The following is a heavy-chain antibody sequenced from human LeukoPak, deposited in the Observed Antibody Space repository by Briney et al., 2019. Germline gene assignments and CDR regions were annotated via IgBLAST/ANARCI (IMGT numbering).Heavy chain of an antibody. V-gene: IGHV3-30*04. CDR1: GFTFSSYV. J-gene: IGHJ6*03. D-gene: IGHD5-12*01. Sequence: GGSLRLSCAASGFTFSSYVVHWVRQAPGKGLEWVAIISYDGSNKYYADSVKGRFTISRDNSKNTLYLQMKSLRAEDTAVYYCAKGGGYEAQYYYYYLDVWGKGTTVTISS. CDR3: AKGGGYEAQYYYYYLDV. CDR2: ISYDGSNK.